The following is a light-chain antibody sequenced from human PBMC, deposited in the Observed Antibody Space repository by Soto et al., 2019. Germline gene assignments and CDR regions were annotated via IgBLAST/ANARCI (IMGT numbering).Light chain of an antibody. V-gene: IGKV3-20*01. CDR2: EAS. J-gene: IGKJ1*01. Sequence: IELTQSPGTLSLSPGERATLSCRASPSVRGSYIAWYQQRPGQAPRLLIYEASTRAPGIPDRFSGSETETDFTLTISRLEPEVFAVYYCQQYGASRTLGQGTKVDSK. CDR1: PSVRGSY. CDR3: QQYGASRT.